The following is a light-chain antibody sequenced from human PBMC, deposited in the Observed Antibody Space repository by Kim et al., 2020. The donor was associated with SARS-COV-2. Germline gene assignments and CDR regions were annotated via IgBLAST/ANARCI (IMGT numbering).Light chain of an antibody. V-gene: IGLV6-57*01. CDR2: QGY. CDR1: SGCIASNY. J-gene: IGLJ3*02. CDR3: QSYEV. Sequence: ESPGNAITIPCPRSSGCIASNYMQWYPQRPRSSPTTVLYQGYQSPSGLPHRFSGSIDSSSNSASLTISGLQTEDEADYYCQSYEVFGGGTQLTVL.